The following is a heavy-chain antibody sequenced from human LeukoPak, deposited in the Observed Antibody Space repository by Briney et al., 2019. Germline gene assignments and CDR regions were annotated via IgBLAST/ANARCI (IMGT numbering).Heavy chain of an antibody. CDR3: AKDGDEEYYYDSSGPGRAFDI. CDR1: GFTFSSYG. CDR2: ISGMGVST. V-gene: IGHV3-23*01. D-gene: IGHD3-22*01. J-gene: IGHJ3*02. Sequence: PGGTLRLSGEASGFTFSSYGMSWVRQAPGKGLKWVPPISGMGVSTYYADSVKGRFTISRDNSKNTLYLQMNSLRAEDTAVYYCAKDGDEEYYYDSSGPGRAFDIWGQGTMVTVSS.